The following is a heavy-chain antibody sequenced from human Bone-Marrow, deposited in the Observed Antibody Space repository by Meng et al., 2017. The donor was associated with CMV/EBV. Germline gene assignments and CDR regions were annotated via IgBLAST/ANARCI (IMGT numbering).Heavy chain of an antibody. CDR3: ARGGQVANY. Sequence: SETLSLTCTVSGGSISSSSYYWGWIRQPPGKGLEWIGSIYYSGSTYYNPSLKSRVTISVDTSKNQFSLKLSSVTAADTAVYYCARGGQVANYWGQGTLVTVSS. D-gene: IGHD2-15*01. J-gene: IGHJ4*02. CDR1: GGSISSSSYY. CDR2: IYYSGST. V-gene: IGHV4-39*07.